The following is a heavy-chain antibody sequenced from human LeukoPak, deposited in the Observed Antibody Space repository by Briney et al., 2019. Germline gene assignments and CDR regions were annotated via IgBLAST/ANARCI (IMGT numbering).Heavy chain of an antibody. CDR2: IFYGGNI. D-gene: IGHD2-2*01. CDR3: ASPSHCTSDSCQKYFDP. Sequence: SETLSLTSTVSGDSISSISHYWGWIRQPPGKGLEWIGSIFYGGNIYYNPSLKSRVTISIDTSRNQFSLKLSSVTAADTAVYYCASPSHCTSDSCQKYFDPWGQGTLVTVSS. CDR1: GDSISSISHY. J-gene: IGHJ5*02. V-gene: IGHV4-39*01.